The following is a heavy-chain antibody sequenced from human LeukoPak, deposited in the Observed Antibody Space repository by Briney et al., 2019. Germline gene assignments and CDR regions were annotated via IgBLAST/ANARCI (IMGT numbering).Heavy chain of an antibody. Sequence: VASVKVSCKASGGTFSSYAISWVRQAPGQGLEWMGGIIPIFGTANYAQKFQGRVTITADASTSTAYMELSSLRSEDTAVYYCASGIAAAGQDTDYWGQGTLVTVSS. CDR1: GGTFSSYA. J-gene: IGHJ4*02. V-gene: IGHV1-69*13. CDR3: ASGIAAAGQDTDY. D-gene: IGHD6-13*01. CDR2: IIPIFGTA.